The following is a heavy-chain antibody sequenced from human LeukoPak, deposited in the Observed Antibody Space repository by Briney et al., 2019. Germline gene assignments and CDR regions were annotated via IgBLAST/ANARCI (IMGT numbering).Heavy chain of an antibody. Sequence: APVKASFQAFGYPFPSYDINWGRPATGQGLEWMGWMNPNSGNTGYAQKFQGRVTMTRNTSISTAYMELSSLRSEDTAVYYCARATSGWLDDAFDIWGQGTMVTVSS. V-gene: IGHV1-8*01. CDR1: GYPFPSYD. J-gene: IGHJ3*02. CDR3: ARATSGWLDDAFDI. D-gene: IGHD6-19*01. CDR2: MNPNSGNT.